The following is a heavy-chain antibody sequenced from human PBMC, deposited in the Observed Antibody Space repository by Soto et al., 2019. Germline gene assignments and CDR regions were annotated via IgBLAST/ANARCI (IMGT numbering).Heavy chain of an antibody. V-gene: IGHV3-23*01. D-gene: IGHD1-26*01. J-gene: IGHJ6*02. CDR1: GFTFSTYA. CDR3: AKDHTVYSGYDYYYGMDV. CDR2: ISAGGYNT. Sequence: GGSLRLSCADSGFTFSTYAINWVRQAPGKGLEGVSAISAGGYNTDYADSVKGRFTISRDNSKNTLYLQMNSLSAEDTAVYYCAKDHTVYSGYDYYYGMDVWGQGXTVTVYS.